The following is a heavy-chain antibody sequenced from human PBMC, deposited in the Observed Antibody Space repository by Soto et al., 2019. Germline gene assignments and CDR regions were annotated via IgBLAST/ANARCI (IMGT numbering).Heavy chain of an antibody. CDR2: IYYSGST. D-gene: IGHD3-22*01. CDR3: ARDIAVEYYYDSSGYSPSYYYGMDV. J-gene: IGHJ6*02. CDR1: CGSMSSYY. Sequence: PSDTLSLTCTVSCGSMSSYYWSWIRQPPGKGLEWIGYIYYSGSTNYNPSLKSRVTISVDTSKNQFSLKLSSVTAADTAVYYCARDIAVEYYYDSSGYSPSYYYGMDVWGQGTTGT. V-gene: IGHV4-59*01.